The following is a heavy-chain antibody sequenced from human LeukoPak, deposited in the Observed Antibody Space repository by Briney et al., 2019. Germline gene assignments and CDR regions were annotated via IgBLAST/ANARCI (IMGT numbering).Heavy chain of an antibody. Sequence: ASVKVSCKASGGTFSSYAISWVRQAPGQGLEWMGRIIPILGIANYAQKFQGRVTITADKSTSTAYMELSSLRSEDTAVYYCARELPEEYYFDYWGQGTPVTVSS. CDR3: ARELPEEYYFDY. J-gene: IGHJ4*02. CDR2: IIPILGIA. D-gene: IGHD1-26*01. V-gene: IGHV1-69*04. CDR1: GGTFSSYA.